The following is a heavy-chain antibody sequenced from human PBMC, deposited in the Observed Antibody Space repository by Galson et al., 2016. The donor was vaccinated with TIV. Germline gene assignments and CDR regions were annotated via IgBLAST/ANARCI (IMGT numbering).Heavy chain of an antibody. J-gene: IGHJ4*02. Sequence: QSGAEVKKPEESLRISCKASGDSISSYWVGWVRQIPGKGLERMGIIYPRDSETRYSPSFQGQVTISADESISTVYLQWSSLKASDTAMYFCARAPGYSGYSYGYFDSWGQGTLVTVSS. D-gene: IGHD5-18*01. CDR3: ARAPGYSGYSYGYFDS. CDR1: GDSISSYW. CDR2: IYPRDSET. V-gene: IGHV5-51*03.